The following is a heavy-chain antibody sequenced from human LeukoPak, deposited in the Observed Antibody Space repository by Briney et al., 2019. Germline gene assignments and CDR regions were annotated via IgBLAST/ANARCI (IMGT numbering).Heavy chain of an antibody. CDR1: GFTFSTYA. J-gene: IGHJ4*02. D-gene: IGHD6-19*01. Sequence: PGGSLRLSCAASGFTFSTYAMSWVRQAPGKGLEWVANIKPDGSEKFYVDSVKGRFTISKDAAKNSLYLQLNSLRAEDTAVFYCARDQGHGWYDYWGQGTLVSVSS. CDR3: ARDQGHGWYDY. V-gene: IGHV3-7*01. CDR2: IKPDGSEK.